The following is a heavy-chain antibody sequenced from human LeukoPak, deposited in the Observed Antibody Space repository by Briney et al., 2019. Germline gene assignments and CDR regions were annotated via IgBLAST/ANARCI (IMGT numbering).Heavy chain of an antibody. CDR2: INHSGST. Sequence: SETLSLTCAVYGGSFSGYYWSWIRQPPGKELEWIGEINHSGSTNYNPSLKSRVTISVDTSKNQFSLKLSSVTAADTAVYYCARESTSTHLDYWGQGTLVTVSS. CDR1: GGSFSGYY. J-gene: IGHJ4*02. CDR3: ARESTSTHLDY. V-gene: IGHV4-34*01. D-gene: IGHD1-1*01.